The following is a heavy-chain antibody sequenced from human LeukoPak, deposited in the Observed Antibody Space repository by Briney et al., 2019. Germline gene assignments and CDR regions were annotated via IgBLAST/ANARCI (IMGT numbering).Heavy chain of an antibody. CDR2: ISPYIGNT. CDR3: ARTPWTRGHQCYYMDV. J-gene: IGHJ6*03. D-gene: IGHD2-2*01. Sequence: ASVKVSCKASGYTFINYGISWLRQAPGQGLEWLGWISPYIGNTNYAQNIQGRATMTADTSTSTAFMELRSLRSDDTAVYYCARTPWTRGHQCYYMDVWGKGTTVTVSS. CDR1: GYTFINYG. V-gene: IGHV1-18*01.